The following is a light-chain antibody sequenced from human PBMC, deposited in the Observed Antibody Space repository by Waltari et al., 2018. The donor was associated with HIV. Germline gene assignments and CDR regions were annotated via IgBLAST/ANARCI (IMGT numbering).Light chain of an antibody. V-gene: IGLV2-14*03. Sequence: QSALTQPASVSGSPGQSITISCTGTSSDVGGYNYVSWYQPHPGKAPKLIIYDVSNRPSGVSNRFSGSKSGNTASRTISGLQAEDEADYYCSSYTSSSPYAFGTGTKVTVL. CDR3: SSYTSSSPYA. CDR1: SSDVGGYNY. CDR2: DVS. J-gene: IGLJ1*01.